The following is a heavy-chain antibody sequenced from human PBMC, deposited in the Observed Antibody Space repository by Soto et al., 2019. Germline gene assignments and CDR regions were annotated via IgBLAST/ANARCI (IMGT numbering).Heavy chain of an antibody. V-gene: IGHV3-33*01. J-gene: IGHJ4*02. CDR2: IWYDGSNK. CDR3: ASSPNGGSFDH. Sequence: QVQLVESGGGVVQPGRSLRLSCAASGFTFSSYGMHWVRQAPGKGLEWVAVIWYDGSNKYYADSVKGRFTISRDNSKNTLYLQMNSLRAEDTAVYYCASSPNGGSFDHWGQGTLVTVSS. D-gene: IGHD7-27*01. CDR1: GFTFSSYG.